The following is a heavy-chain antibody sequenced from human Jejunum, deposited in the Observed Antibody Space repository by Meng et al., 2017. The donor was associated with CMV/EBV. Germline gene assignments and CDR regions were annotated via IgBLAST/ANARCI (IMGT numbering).Heavy chain of an antibody. J-gene: IGHJ3*02. D-gene: IGHD6-6*01. V-gene: IGHV3-74*03. CDR2: INNDGGTT. Sequence: ASAFTLSDYVMRWGRQATGKGMVWVSRINNDGGTTVYADSVEGRFTISRDNAKNTLSLQMNSLRGEDTAVYYCAREQSSSYAFDIWGQGTVVTVSS. CDR3: AREQSSSYAFDI. CDR1: AFTLSDYV.